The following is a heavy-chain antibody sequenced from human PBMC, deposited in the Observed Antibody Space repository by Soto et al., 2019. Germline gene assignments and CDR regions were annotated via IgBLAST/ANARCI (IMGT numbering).Heavy chain of an antibody. CDR2: MKEDGSER. CDR1: GFPFSNSW. D-gene: IGHD3-10*01. J-gene: IGHJ6*02. V-gene: IGHV3-7*01. Sequence: EVQLVESGGGLVQPGGSLRLSCAASGFPFSNSWMTWVRQAPGKGLEWVANMKEDGSERYYVDSVRGRFTISRDNAKNSMYLQMNSLRVEDTAVYYCAQAGGGVWGQGTMVTVSS. CDR3: AQAGGGV.